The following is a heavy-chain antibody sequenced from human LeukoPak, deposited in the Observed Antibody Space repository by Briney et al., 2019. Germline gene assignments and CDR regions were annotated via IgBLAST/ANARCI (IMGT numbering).Heavy chain of an antibody. D-gene: IGHD3-3*01. Sequence: PSETLSLTCTVSGGSISSYYWSWIRQPPGKGLVWIGYIYYSGSTNYNPSLKSRVTISVDTSKNQFSPKLSSVTAADTAVYYCARLQREITIFGVVISTLFDYWGQGTLVTVSS. CDR3: ARLQREITIFGVVISTLFDY. V-gene: IGHV4-59*01. J-gene: IGHJ4*02. CDR1: GGSISSYY. CDR2: IYYSGST.